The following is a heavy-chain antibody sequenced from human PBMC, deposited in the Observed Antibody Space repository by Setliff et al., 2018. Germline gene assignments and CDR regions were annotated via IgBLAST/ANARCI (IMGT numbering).Heavy chain of an antibody. CDR3: ARGITMVRGVIIHNWFDP. V-gene: IGHV4-30-4*08. CDR2: IYSSGST. Sequence: SETLSLTCTVSGGSISSGDYYWSWIRLPPGKGLEWIGYIYSSGSTYYNPSLKSRVSISVDTSKNQFSLKLSSVTAADTAVYYCARGITMVRGVIIHNWFDPWGQGTLVTVSS. J-gene: IGHJ5*02. D-gene: IGHD3-10*01. CDR1: GGSISSGDYY.